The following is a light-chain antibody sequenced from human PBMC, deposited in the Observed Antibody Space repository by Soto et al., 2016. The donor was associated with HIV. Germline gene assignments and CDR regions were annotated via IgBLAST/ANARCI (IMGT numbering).Light chain of an antibody. V-gene: IGLV3-19*01. CDR2: GKN. CDR3: QVWDSSSDHYV. J-gene: IGLJ1*01. CDR1: SLRRYY. Sequence: SSELTQDPVVSVALGQTVRITCQGDSLRRYYASWYQQKPGQAPVLVIYGKNNRPSGIPERFSGSNSGNTATLTISGTQTMDEADYYCQVWDSSSDHYVFGIGTRVTVL.